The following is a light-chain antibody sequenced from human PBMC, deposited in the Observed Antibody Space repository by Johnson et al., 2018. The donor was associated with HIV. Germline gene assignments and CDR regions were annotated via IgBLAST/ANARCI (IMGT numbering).Light chain of an antibody. J-gene: IGLJ1*01. V-gene: IGLV1-51*01. Sequence: HSVLTQPPSVSAAPGHKVTISCSGSSSNIGNNYVSWYQQLPGTAPKLLIYDNNKRPSGIPDRFSGSTSGTSATLGITGLQTGDEADYYCGTWDSNLSAYVFGPGTKVTVL. CDR3: GTWDSNLSAYV. CDR1: SSNIGNNY. CDR2: DNN.